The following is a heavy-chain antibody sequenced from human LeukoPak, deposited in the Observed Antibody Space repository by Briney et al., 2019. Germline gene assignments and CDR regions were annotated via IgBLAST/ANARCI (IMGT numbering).Heavy chain of an antibody. CDR3: AKGACTSTSCYADDY. D-gene: IGHD2-2*01. V-gene: IGHV3-13*01. Sequence: GGSLRLSCAASGFTFSSYDMHWVRQATGRGLEWVSAIGTAGDTYYPGSVKGRFTISRENAKNSLYLQMNSLRAEDTAVYYCAKGACTSTSCYADDYWGQGTLVTVSS. CDR2: IGTAGDT. CDR1: GFTFSSYD. J-gene: IGHJ4*02.